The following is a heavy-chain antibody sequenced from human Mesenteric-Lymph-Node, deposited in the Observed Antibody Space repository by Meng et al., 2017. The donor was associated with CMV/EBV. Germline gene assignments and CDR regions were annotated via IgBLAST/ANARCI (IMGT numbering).Heavy chain of an antibody. Sequence: GGSLRLSCAASGFTFSTDAMSWVRQAPGKGLEWVSTISGSGNSIYYADSVKGRFTISRDNAKNTLYLQMNSLRDEDTAVYYCASCSSTSCYGYWGQGTLVTVSS. CDR3: ASCSSTSCYGY. D-gene: IGHD2-2*01. CDR2: ISGSGNSI. CDR1: GFTFSTDA. V-gene: IGHV3-23*01. J-gene: IGHJ4*02.